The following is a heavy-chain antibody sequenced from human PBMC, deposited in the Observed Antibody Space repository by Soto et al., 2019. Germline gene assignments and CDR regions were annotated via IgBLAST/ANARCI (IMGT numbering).Heavy chain of an antibody. CDR2: IYYSGST. V-gene: IGHV4-30-4*01. CDR1: GGSISSGDYY. D-gene: IGHD4-17*01. J-gene: IGHJ4*02. Sequence: SETLSLTCTVSGGSISSGDYYWSWIRQPPGKGLEWIGYIYYSGSTYYNPSLKGRLTISVDTSKSQFSLKLSSVTAADTAVYYCARGDSTYGVSYYFDYWGQGTLVTVSS. CDR3: ARGDSTYGVSYYFDY.